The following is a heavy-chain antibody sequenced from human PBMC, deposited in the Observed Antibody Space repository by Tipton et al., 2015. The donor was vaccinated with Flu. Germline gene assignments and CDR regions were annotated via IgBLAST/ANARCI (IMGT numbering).Heavy chain of an antibody. CDR3: ARGRVAAP. J-gene: IGHJ5*02. CDR2: VYYSGNT. CDR1: GGSISNYY. Sequence: TLSLTCTVSGGSISNYYWSWIRQPPGKGLEWIGYVYYSGNTNYNPSLKSRVTISVDRTKNQFSLKLSSVTAADTAVYFCARGRVAAPWGQGTLVTVSS. V-gene: IGHV4-59*01.